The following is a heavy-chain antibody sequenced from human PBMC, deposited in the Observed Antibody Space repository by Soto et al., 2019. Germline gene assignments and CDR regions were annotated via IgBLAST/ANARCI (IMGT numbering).Heavy chain of an antibody. CDR1: GDPISSSHW. D-gene: IGHD1-26*01. CDR2: IYHSGSI. J-gene: IGHJ4*02. Sequence: PSETLSLTCAVSGDPISSSHWWSWVRQTPGKGLEWIGEIYHSGSINYNPSLKSRVIISADRSKNQFSLRLSSATAADTAVYYCATSQLGEYFDYWGQGTLVTVSS. V-gene: IGHV4-4*02. CDR3: ATSQLGEYFDY.